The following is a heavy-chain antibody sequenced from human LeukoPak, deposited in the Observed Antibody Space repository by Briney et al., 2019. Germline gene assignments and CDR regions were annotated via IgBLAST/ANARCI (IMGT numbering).Heavy chain of an antibody. D-gene: IGHD6-6*01. J-gene: IGHJ4*02. CDR3: ARGESAYSSSSGLDY. CDR2: INPSGGST. CDR1: GYTFTGYY. Sequence: ASVKVSCKASGYTFTGYYIHWVRQAPGQGLERMGIINPSGGSTSYAQKFQGRVTMTRDTSTSTVYMELSSLRSEDTAVYYCARGESAYSSSSGLDYWGQGTLVTVSS. V-gene: IGHV1-46*01.